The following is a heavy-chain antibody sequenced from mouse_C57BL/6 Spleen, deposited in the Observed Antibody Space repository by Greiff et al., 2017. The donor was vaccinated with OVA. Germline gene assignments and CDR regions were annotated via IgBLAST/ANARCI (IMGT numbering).Heavy chain of an antibody. D-gene: IGHD1-1*01. CDR1: GFTFNTYA. Sequence: EVQGVESGGGLVQPKGSLKLSCAASGFTFNTYAMHWVRQAPGKGLEWVARIRSKSSNYATYYADSVKDRFTISRDDSQSMLYLQMNNLKTEDTAMYYCVRDYYGSSYLSYWYFDVWGTGTTVTVSS. CDR3: VRDYYGSSYLSYWYFDV. CDR2: IRSKSSNYAT. J-gene: IGHJ1*03. V-gene: IGHV10-3*01.